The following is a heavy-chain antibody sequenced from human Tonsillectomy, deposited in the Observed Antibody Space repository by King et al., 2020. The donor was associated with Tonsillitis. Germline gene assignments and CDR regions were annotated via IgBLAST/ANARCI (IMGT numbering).Heavy chain of an antibody. D-gene: IGHD1-1*01. Sequence: QLVQSGAEVEKPGASVKVSCKASGYNFISYGITWVRQAPGQGLEWMGWISGYNGNTNYAQKFQGRVTMTKDTSTSTVYMERRSLRADDTAVYYCAGGRSGTRAAFDIWGQGTMVTVSS. J-gene: IGHJ3*02. CDR1: GYNFISYG. CDR3: AGGRSGTRAAFDI. CDR2: ISGYNGNT. V-gene: IGHV1-18*01.